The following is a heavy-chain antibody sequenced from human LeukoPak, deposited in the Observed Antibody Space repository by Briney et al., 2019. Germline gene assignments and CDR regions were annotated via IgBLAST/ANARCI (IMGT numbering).Heavy chain of an antibody. J-gene: IGHJ3*01. Sequence: SETLSLTCTVSGGSVSSNTYYWNWIRKSPGKGLEWVGFVYYSGRTKYNPSLKSRVTISIDTSKNQVSLKLRSVSAADTAMYFCVREASTSYYDSSGYYRQTETFDVWGQGTMVTVSS. V-gene: IGHV4-61*01. CDR2: VYYSGRT. D-gene: IGHD3-22*01. CDR1: GGSVSSNTYY. CDR3: VREASTSYYDSSGYYRQTETFDV.